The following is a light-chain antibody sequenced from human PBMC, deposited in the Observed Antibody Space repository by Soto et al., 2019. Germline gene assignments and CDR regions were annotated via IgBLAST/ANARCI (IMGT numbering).Light chain of an antibody. CDR3: SSYTSSTHVV. Sequence: QSALTQPASVSGSPGQSITLSCTGTSSDVGGYNYVSWYQQHPGKAPKLMIYDVSNRPSGVSNRFSGSKSGNTASLTISGLQDEDEADYYCSSYTSSTHVVFGGGTKLTVL. V-gene: IGLV2-14*01. CDR2: DVS. CDR1: SSDVGGYNY. J-gene: IGLJ2*01.